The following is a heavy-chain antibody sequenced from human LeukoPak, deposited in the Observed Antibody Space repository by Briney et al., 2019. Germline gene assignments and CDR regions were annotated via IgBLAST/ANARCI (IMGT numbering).Heavy chain of an antibody. CDR2: ISYDGSNK. CDR3: AELGITMIGGV. V-gene: IGHV3-30*04. Sequence: GGSLRLSCAASGFTFSSYAMHWVRQAPGKGLEWVAVISYDGSNKYYADSVKGRFTISRDNAKNSLYLQMNSLGAEDTAVYYCAELGITMIGGVWGKGTTVTISS. J-gene: IGHJ6*04. D-gene: IGHD3-10*02. CDR1: GFTFSSYA.